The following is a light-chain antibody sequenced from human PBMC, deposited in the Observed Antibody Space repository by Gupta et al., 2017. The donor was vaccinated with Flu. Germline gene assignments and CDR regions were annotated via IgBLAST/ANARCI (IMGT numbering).Light chain of an antibody. V-gene: IGLV2-14*01. CDR2: EVS. CDR1: SSDVDGYNY. Sequence: ITISCSGSSSDVDGYNYVSGYQQYPVKSPKLLIFEVSKRPSGVSARFSGSKSGNTASLTISGLHPDDEADYYCSSYTSVTTTRVFGTGTEVTVL. CDR3: SSYTSVTTTRV. J-gene: IGLJ1*01.